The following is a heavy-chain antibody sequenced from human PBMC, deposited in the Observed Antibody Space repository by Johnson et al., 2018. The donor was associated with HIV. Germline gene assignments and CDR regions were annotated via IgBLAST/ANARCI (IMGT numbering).Heavy chain of an antibody. V-gene: IGHV3-20*04. CDR1: GFMFDDYG. Sequence: VQLVESGGGVVRPGGSLRLSCAASGFMFDDYGMSWVRQVPGKGLEWVSGINWNGESTNYADSVRGRITISRDNAKNSLYLQMNSLRAEDTAGYYCARGSQWLRWWVGAFDIWGQGTMVTVSS. CDR3: ARGSQWLRWWVGAFDI. J-gene: IGHJ3*02. D-gene: IGHD5-12*01. CDR2: INWNGEST.